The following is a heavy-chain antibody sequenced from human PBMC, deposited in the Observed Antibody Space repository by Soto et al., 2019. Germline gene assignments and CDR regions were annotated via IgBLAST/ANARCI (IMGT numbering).Heavy chain of an antibody. CDR3: ARFLGIAVAGTGDAFDI. Sequence: GESLKISCKGSGYSFTSYWIGWVRQMPGKGLEWMGIIYPGDSDTRYSPSFQGQVTISADKSISTAYLQWSSLKAPDTAMYYCARFLGIAVAGTGDAFDIWGQGTMVTVSS. CDR1: GYSFTSYW. CDR2: IYPGDSDT. J-gene: IGHJ3*02. D-gene: IGHD6-19*01. V-gene: IGHV5-51*01.